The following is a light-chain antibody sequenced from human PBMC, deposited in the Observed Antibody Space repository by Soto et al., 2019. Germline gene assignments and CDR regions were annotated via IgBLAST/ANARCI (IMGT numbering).Light chain of an antibody. CDR2: GAS. Sequence: ESVLTQSPGTLSLSPGERATLSCRASQSISSSYLAWYQQKPGQAPRLLIYGASHRATDIPDRFSGSGSGTDFTLTISRLEPEDFAVYYCQQYGNSPQTFGQGTKVEIK. J-gene: IGKJ1*01. CDR3: QQYGNSPQT. V-gene: IGKV3-20*01. CDR1: QSISSSY.